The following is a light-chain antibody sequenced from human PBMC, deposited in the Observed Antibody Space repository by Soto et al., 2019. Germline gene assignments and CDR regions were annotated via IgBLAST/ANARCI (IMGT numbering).Light chain of an antibody. Sequence: AIQMTQAPSALSAPLVDRVTVSCRASQGIRNDLAWYQQKPGKAPKLLIYEASTLQSGVPSRFSGSGSGTDFTLTISSLQPEDFATYYCLQDYNYPRTFGGGTKVDIK. CDR2: EAS. V-gene: IGKV1-6*01. J-gene: IGKJ4*01. CDR3: LQDYNYPRT. CDR1: QGIRND.